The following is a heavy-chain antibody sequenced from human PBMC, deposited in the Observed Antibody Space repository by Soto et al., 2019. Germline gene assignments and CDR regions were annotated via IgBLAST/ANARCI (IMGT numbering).Heavy chain of an antibody. CDR1: GFTFSRYA. Sequence: GGSLRLSCAASGFTFSRYAMSWVRQPPGKGLEWVSALSASGGSTYSADSVKGRFAVSRDNSKNTLYLQMDGLTVDDTAVYFCAKEREAAAGTVFDFWGQGTLVTVSS. J-gene: IGHJ4*02. V-gene: IGHV3-23*01. CDR3: AKEREAAAGTVFDF. CDR2: LSASGGST. D-gene: IGHD6-13*01.